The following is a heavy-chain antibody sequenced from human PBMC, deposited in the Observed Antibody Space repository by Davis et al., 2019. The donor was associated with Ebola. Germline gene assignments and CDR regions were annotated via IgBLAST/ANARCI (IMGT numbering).Heavy chain of an antibody. CDR1: GGSIRSYY. Sequence: MPSETLSLTCTVSGGSIRSYYWSWVRQPPGRGLEWIGLFYHTGSIQYTPSLKRRVTISGDTSKNQFSLSLSSVTGADTAVYFCARYNGWFDPWGQGSLVVVSS. V-gene: IGHV4-59*01. CDR3: ARYNGWFDP. CDR2: FYHTGSI. D-gene: IGHD1-14*01. J-gene: IGHJ5*02.